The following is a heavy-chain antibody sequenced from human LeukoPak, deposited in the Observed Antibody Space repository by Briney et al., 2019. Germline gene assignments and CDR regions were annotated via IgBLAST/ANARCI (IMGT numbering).Heavy chain of an antibody. D-gene: IGHD3-10*01. CDR1: GYSISSGYY. CDR3: ARERYGSGSYYTDY. J-gene: IGHJ4*02. V-gene: IGHV4-61*01. Sequence: SEALSLTCAVSGYSISSGYYWGWIRQPPGKGLEWIGYIYYSGSINYNPSLKSRVTISVDTSKNQFSLKLSAVTAADTAVYFCARERYGSGSYYTDYWGQGTLVTVSS. CDR2: IYYSGSI.